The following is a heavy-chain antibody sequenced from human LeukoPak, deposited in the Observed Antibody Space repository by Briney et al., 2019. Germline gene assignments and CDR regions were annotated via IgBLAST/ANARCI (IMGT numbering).Heavy chain of an antibody. Sequence: GGSLRLSCVASGFTLRCYNMNWVRQAPGKGLEWVSAISSTSNYSYYTDSMKGRFTVSRDNAKNSLYLQMSSLRGDDTAIYYCARRRAIVGENTGLDSWGQGTLVTVSS. V-gene: IGHV3-21*01. CDR2: ISSTSNYS. CDR3: ARRRAIVGENTGLDS. D-gene: IGHD1-26*01. CDR1: GFTLRCYN. J-gene: IGHJ4*02.